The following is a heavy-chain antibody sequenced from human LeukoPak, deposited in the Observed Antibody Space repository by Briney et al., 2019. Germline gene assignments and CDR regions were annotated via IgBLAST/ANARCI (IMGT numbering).Heavy chain of an antibody. D-gene: IGHD3-10*01. Sequence: PGGSLRLSCAASGFTFSSYAMSWVRQAPGKGLEWVSAISGSGGSTYYADSVKGRFTISRDNSKNTLYLQMNSLRAEDTAVYYCAKDLITMVRGVIGWFDPWGQGTLVTVSS. CDR3: AKDLITMVRGVIGWFDP. V-gene: IGHV3-23*01. CDR2: ISGSGGST. J-gene: IGHJ5*02. CDR1: GFTFSSYA.